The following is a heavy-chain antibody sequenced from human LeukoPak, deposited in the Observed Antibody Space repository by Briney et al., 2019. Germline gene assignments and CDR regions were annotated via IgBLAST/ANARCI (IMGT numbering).Heavy chain of an antibody. V-gene: IGHV1-2*02. CDR2: INPNSGST. D-gene: IGHD5-18*01. J-gene: IGHJ3*02. Sequence: ASVKVSCKASGYTFTGYYMHWVRQAPGQGLEWMGWINPNSGSTNYAQKFQGRVTMTRDTSISTAYMELSRLRSDDTAVYYCARRSYGIRAFDIWGQGTMVTVSS. CDR1: GYTFTGYY. CDR3: ARRSYGIRAFDI.